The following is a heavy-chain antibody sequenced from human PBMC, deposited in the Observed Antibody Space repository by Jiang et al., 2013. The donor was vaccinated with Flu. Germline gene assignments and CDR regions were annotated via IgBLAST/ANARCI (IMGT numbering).Heavy chain of an antibody. CDR2: IDPSDSYT. J-gene: IGHJ4*02. CDR3: ARQSGEGDYYDSSGYLSPFDY. V-gene: IGHV5-10-1*01. CDR1: GYSFTSYW. D-gene: IGHD3-22*01. Sequence: GAEVKKPGESLRISCKGSGYSFTSYWISWVRQMPGKGLEWMGRIDPSDSYTNYSPSFQGHVTISADKSISTAYLQWSSLKASDTAMYYCARQSGEGDYYDSSGYLSPFDYWGQGTLVTVSS.